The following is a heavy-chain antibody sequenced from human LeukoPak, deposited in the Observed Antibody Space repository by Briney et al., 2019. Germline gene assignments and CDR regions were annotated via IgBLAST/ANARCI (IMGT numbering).Heavy chain of an antibody. CDR2: INHSGST. D-gene: IGHD3-10*01. CDR1: GFTFSSYA. CDR3: ARNRGVRGVIPFDY. J-gene: IGHJ4*02. Sequence: GSLRLSCAASGFTFSSYAMSWIRQPPGKGLEWIGEINHSGSTNYNPSLKSRVTISVDTSKNQFSLKLSSVTAADTAVYYCARNRGVRGVIPFDYWGQGTLVTVSS. V-gene: IGHV4-34*01.